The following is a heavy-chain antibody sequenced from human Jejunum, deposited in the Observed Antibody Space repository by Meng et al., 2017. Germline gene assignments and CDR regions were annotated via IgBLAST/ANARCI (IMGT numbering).Heavy chain of an antibody. Sequence: QLVESGGGLVQPGGSLILSLAASGFTFRNFWMQWVRQAPGKGLVWVSRINIDGTTTDYADSVKGRFTISRDDAENTLYLQMNSLRPEDTAVYYCTRTGSYRYDFWGQGTLVTVSS. CDR1: GFTFRNFW. CDR3: TRTGSYRYDF. J-gene: IGHJ4*02. D-gene: IGHD1-26*01. V-gene: IGHV3-74*01. CDR2: INIDGTTT.